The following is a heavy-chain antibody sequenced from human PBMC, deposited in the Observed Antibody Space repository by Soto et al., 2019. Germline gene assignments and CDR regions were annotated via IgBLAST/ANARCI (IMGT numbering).Heavy chain of an antibody. CDR2: IYWYDDK. J-gene: IGHJ4*02. CDR1: GFSLSTSGVG. V-gene: IGHV2-5*01. D-gene: IGHD5-12*01. CDR3: AHVYGGYDNFDY. Sequence: QITLKESGPTLVKPTQTLTLTCTFSGFSLSTSGVGVGWIRQPPGKALEWLALIYWYDDKRYIPSLKSRLTTTKHTSKNQVVLTMTNMDPVDTATYYCAHVYGGYDNFDYWGQGTLVTVSS.